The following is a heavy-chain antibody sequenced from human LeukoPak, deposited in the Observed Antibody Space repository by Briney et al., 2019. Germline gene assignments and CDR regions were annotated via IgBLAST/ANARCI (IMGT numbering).Heavy chain of an antibody. Sequence: GGSLRLYCAASGFTFNDYYMSWIRQAPGKGLEWLSYINIGGTNTHYADSVKGRFTISRDNAKKSLYLEMNNLRAEDTAVYYCATDGAGFDTWGQGVLVTVSS. V-gene: IGHV3-11*01. J-gene: IGHJ5*02. CDR1: GFTFNDYY. CDR3: ATDGAGFDT. CDR2: INIGGTNT.